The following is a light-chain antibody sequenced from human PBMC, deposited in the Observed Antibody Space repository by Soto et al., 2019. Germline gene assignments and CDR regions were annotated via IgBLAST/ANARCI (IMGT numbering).Light chain of an antibody. J-gene: IGLJ1*01. CDR3: SSYTSSSTLSA. CDR2: DVS. Sequence: QSVLTQPASVSGSPGQAITISCTGTSIDVGGYNYVSWYQQHPGKAPKLMIYDVSNRPSGVSNRFSGSKSGNTASLTISGLQAEDEADYYCSSYTSSSTLSAFGTGTKVTVL. V-gene: IGLV2-14*01. CDR1: SIDVGGYNY.